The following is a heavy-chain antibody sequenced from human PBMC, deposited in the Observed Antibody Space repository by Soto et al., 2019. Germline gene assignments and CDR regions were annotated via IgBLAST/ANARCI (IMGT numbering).Heavy chain of an antibody. CDR3: ARAAGGGYCTATGCYGFYYGMDI. CDR2: IIPISGTT. Sequence: GASVKVSCKASGGTFSSYVISWVRQAPGQGLEWMGGIIPISGTTNYAQKFQGRVTIIADESTTTAYMELSSLRSEDTAVYYCARAAGGGYCTATGCYGFYYGMDIWGQGTTVTVSS. CDR1: GGTFSSYV. J-gene: IGHJ6*02. D-gene: IGHD2-2*01. V-gene: IGHV1-69*13.